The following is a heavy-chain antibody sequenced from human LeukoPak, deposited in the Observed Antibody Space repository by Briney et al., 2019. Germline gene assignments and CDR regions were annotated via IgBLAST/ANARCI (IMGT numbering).Heavy chain of an antibody. CDR1: GFTFSSYA. V-gene: IGHV3-30-3*01. Sequence: GRSLRLSCAASGFTFSSYAMHWVRQAPGKGLEWVAVISYDGSNKYYADSVKGRFTISRDNSKNTLYLQMNSLRAEDTAVYYCARGDDSSGYYYFGGRPYYFDYWGQGTLVTVSS. CDR2: ISYDGSNK. J-gene: IGHJ4*02. D-gene: IGHD3-22*01. CDR3: ARGDDSSGYYYFGGRPYYFDY.